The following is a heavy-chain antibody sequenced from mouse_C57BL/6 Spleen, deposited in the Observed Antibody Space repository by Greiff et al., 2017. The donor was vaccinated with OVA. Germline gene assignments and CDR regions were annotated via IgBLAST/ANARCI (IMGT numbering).Heavy chain of an antibody. Sequence: EVKVEESGPGLVKPSQSLSLTCSVTGYSITSGYYWNWIRQFPGNKLEWMGYISYDGSNNYNPYLKNRISITRDTSKNQFFLKLNSVTTEDTATYDCARDPSYCYDYWGQGTTLTVSS. CDR3: ARDPSYCYDY. D-gene: IGHD2-10*02. V-gene: IGHV3-6*01. J-gene: IGHJ2*01. CDR1: GYSITSGYY. CDR2: ISYDGSN.